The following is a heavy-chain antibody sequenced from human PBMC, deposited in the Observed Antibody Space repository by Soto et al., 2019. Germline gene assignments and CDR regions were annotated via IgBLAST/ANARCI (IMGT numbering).Heavy chain of an antibody. CDR1: GGSISNSRVY. Sequence: PSETLSLTCSVSGGSISNSRVYWGWIRQPPGKGLEWIATIYYSGKTYYNPSLKSRVTISVDTSKNQFSLKLSSVTAADTAVYYCARDGIAVAGTGMVFWGQGTLVTVSS. D-gene: IGHD6-19*01. J-gene: IGHJ4*02. CDR2: IYYSGKT. CDR3: ARDGIAVAGTGMVF. V-gene: IGHV4-39*07.